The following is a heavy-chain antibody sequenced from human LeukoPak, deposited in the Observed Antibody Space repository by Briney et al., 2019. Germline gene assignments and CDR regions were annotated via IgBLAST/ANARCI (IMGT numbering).Heavy chain of an antibody. CDR1: GYTFTNYG. D-gene: IGHD6-13*01. J-gene: IGHJ4*02. CDR3: ARVTGSSISSRSLLY. Sequence: GASVKVSCKASGYTFTNYGISWVRQAPGQGLEWMGQINPYNGNTNYAQRLRGRVTMTTDTSTSTSYMELRSLTSDDTAVYYCARVTGSSISSRSLLYWGQGTLVTVSS. CDR2: INPYNGNT. V-gene: IGHV1-18*01.